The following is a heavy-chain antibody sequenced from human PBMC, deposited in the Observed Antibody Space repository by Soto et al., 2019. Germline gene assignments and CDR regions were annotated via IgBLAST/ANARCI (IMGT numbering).Heavy chain of an antibody. Sequence: QVQLVQSGAEVKKPGASVKVSCKASGYTFTSYYMLWVRQAPGQGLEWMGIINPSGGSTSYAQKFQGRVTMTRDTSTSTVYMELSSLRSEDTAVYYCASDSSGWKDYFDYWGQGTLVTVSS. CDR2: INPSGGST. CDR1: GYTFTSYY. J-gene: IGHJ4*02. D-gene: IGHD6-19*01. CDR3: ASDSSGWKDYFDY. V-gene: IGHV1-46*01.